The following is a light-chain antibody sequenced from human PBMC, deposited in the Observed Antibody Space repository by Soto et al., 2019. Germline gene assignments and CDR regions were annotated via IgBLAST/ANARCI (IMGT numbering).Light chain of an antibody. CDR2: TAS. CDR1: QGINSH. J-gene: IGKJ4*01. Sequence: DIRLTHSPSFLSASVVDRVTVTCRASQGINSHLAWYQQKPGKAPKLLIYTASTLQRGVPSRFSGSGSGTEFTLTITSLQPEDFAAYYCQQLNSYPLTFGGGTKVEIK. CDR3: QQLNSYPLT. V-gene: IGKV1-9*01.